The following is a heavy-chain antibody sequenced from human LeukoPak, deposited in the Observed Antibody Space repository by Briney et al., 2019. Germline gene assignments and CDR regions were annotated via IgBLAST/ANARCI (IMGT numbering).Heavy chain of an antibody. CDR3: ARDPLSGGMDV. CDR1: GGSISSYY. D-gene: IGHD3-16*02. Sequence: SETLSLTCTVSGGSISSYYWSWIRQPPGKGLEWIGYIYYSGSTNYNPSLKSRVTISVDTSKNQFSLKLSSVTAADTAVYYRARDPLSGGMDVWGQGTTVTVSS. CDR2: IYYSGST. J-gene: IGHJ6*02. V-gene: IGHV4-59*01.